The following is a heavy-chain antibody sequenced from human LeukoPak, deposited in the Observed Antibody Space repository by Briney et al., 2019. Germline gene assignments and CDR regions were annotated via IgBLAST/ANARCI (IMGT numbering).Heavy chain of an antibody. D-gene: IGHD4-11*01. V-gene: IGHV3-7*03. J-gene: IGHJ4*02. Sequence: QPGGSLRLSCAASGFTFSSYWMSWVRQAPGKGLEWVASIKQDGTETHYVDSVKGRFTIPKDNAKNSLYLQLNSLRAEDTAVYYCAREDHSNYEYWGQGTLVTVSS. CDR3: AREDHSNYEY. CDR1: GFTFSSYW. CDR2: IKQDGTET.